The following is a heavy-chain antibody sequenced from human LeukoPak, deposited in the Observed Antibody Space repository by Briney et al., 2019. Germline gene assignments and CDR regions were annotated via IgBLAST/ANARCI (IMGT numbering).Heavy chain of an antibody. Sequence: SSETLSLTCTVSGGSISSYYWSWIRQPPGKGLEWIGYIYYSGSTNYNPSLKSRVTISVDTSKNQFSLKLSSVTAADTAVYYCARGGGQFTVTTDPYYYYYYMDVWGKGTTVTVSS. D-gene: IGHD4-11*01. CDR2: IYYSGST. CDR1: GGSISSYY. CDR3: ARGGGQFTVTTDPYYYYYYMDV. J-gene: IGHJ6*03. V-gene: IGHV4-59*01.